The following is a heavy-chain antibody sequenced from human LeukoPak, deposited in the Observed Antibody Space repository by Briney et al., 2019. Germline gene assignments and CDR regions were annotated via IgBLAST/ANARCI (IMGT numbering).Heavy chain of an antibody. V-gene: IGHV3-7*01. Sequence: GGSLRLSCAASGFNSYWMSWVRQAPGKGLEWVANIKTDGSEKNYEDSVRGRFTISRDNAKDSLYLQMNSLRAEDTAVYYCAKYHYGSGTSLGYWGQGTLVTVSS. D-gene: IGHD3-10*01. CDR2: IKTDGSEK. CDR3: AKYHYGSGTSLGY. CDR1: GFNSYW. J-gene: IGHJ4*02.